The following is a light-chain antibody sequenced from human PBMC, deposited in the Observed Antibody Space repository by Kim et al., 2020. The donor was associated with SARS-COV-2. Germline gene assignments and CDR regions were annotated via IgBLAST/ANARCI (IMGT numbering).Light chain of an antibody. CDR2: STS. J-gene: IGLJ3*02. CDR3: ILYYDGGWV. Sequence: PGGTVTLTCASSTGEVTSGYYPNWFQQKPGQAPRTLIYSTSDKASWTPARFSGSLLGGKAALTLSGVQPEDEADYYCILYYDGGWVFGGGTKLTVL. CDR1: TGEVTSGYY. V-gene: IGLV7-43*01.